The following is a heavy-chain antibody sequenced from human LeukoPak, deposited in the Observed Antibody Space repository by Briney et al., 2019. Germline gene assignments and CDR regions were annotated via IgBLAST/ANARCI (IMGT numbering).Heavy chain of an antibody. D-gene: IGHD3-10*01. J-gene: IGHJ5*02. V-gene: IGHV1-2*02. CDR3: ARSMRRYGSGSLWFDP. Sequence: ASVKVSCKASGYTFTGYYMHWVRQAPGQGLEWMAWINPNSGDTNCAQKFQGRVTLTTDTSISTAYMELSSLRSEDTAVYYCARSMRRYGSGSLWFDPWGQGTLVTVSS. CDR2: INPNSGDT. CDR1: GYTFTGYY.